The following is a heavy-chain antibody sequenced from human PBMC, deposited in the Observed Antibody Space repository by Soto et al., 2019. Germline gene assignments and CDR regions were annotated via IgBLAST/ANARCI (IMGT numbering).Heavy chain of an antibody. CDR2: ISFDSSNK. CDR3: ARDRLRLGELSLIGYFDY. J-gene: IGHJ4*02. CDR1: GFSFSSYT. D-gene: IGHD3-16*02. Sequence: QVQLVESGGGVVQPGRSLRLSCAGSGFSFSSYTMHWVRQAPGKGLEWVALISFDSSNKFYADSVKDRFSISRDNSKNTLYLQMDSLRPDDTALYYCARDRLRLGELSLIGYFDYWGQGTLVTVSS. V-gene: IGHV3-30*01.